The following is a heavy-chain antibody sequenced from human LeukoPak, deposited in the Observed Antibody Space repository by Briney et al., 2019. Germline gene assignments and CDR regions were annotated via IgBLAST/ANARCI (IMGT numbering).Heavy chain of an antibody. Sequence: ASVKVSCKASGYTFTSYGISWVRQAPGQGLEWMGWMSAYNRNTNYAQKLQGRVTMTTDTSTSTAYMELRSLRSDDSSVYYCARSAVAGTHYFDYWGQGTLVTVSS. V-gene: IGHV1-18*01. CDR2: MSAYNRNT. CDR3: ARSAVAGTHYFDY. J-gene: IGHJ4*02. CDR1: GYTFTSYG. D-gene: IGHD6-19*01.